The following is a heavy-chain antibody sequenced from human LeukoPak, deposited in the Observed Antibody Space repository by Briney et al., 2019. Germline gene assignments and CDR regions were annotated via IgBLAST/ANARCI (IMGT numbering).Heavy chain of an antibody. J-gene: IGHJ5*02. CDR1: GYTFTGYY. D-gene: IGHD6-13*01. Sequence: ASVKVSCKASGYTFTGYYMHWVRQAPGQGLEWMGWINPNSGGTNYAQKFQGRVTMTEDTSTDTAYMELSSLRSEDTAVYYCATLFSSPRVNNWFDPWGQGTLVTVSS. CDR3: ATLFSSPRVNNWFDP. V-gene: IGHV1-2*02. CDR2: INPNSGGT.